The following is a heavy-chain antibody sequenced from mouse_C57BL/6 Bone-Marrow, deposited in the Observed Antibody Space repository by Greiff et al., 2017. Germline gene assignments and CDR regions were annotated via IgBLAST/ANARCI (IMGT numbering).Heavy chain of an antibody. CDR1: GYTFTSYW. CDR3: ARTGPLGRSFDY. CDR2: IYPTSGRT. J-gene: IGHJ2*01. D-gene: IGHD4-1*01. Sequence: VQLQQPGADLVKPGASLSMSCTASGYTFTSYWITWVKQRPGQGLEWIGDIYPTSGRTNYNETFKSKVILTVDTSSNTAFMQLSSLTSEDSAVFYCARTGPLGRSFDYGGQGTTLTVSS. V-gene: IGHV1-55*01.